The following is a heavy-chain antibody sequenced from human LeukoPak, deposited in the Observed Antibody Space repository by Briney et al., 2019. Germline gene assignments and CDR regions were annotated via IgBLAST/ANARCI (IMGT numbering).Heavy chain of an antibody. J-gene: IGHJ3*02. D-gene: IGHD5-12*01. CDR2: ISGSGGST. Sequence: GGSLRHSCAASGFTFSDAWMSWVRQAPGKGLEWVSAISGSGGSTYYADSVKGRFTISRDNSKNTLYLQMNSLRAEDTAVYYCAKLVSGYLRGAFDIWGQGTMVTVSS. CDR3: AKLVSGYLRGAFDI. CDR1: GFTFSDAW. V-gene: IGHV3-23*01.